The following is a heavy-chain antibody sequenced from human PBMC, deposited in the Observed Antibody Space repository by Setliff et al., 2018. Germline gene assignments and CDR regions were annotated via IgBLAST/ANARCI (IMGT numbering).Heavy chain of an antibody. CDR3: ARDYGPNDY. J-gene: IGHJ4*02. CDR2: ILFSGYT. D-gene: IGHD3-16*01. CDR1: GYSISSGFS. Sequence: SETLSLTCAVSGYSISSGFSWVWIRQSPGKGLEWIGRILFSGYTYYNPSLNSRVTISADTSKNQFSLRLSSVTAADTAVYFCARDYGPNDYWGQGSLVTVSS. V-gene: IGHV4-38-2*02.